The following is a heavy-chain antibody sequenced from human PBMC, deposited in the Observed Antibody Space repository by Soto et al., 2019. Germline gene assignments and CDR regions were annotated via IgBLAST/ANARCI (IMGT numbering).Heavy chain of an antibody. CDR1: GGTFSSYA. V-gene: IGHV1-69*13. D-gene: IGHD5-18*01. J-gene: IGHJ6*02. CDR2: IIPIFGTA. CDR3: ATTVEDSDTAMVHPAYYYYGMDV. Sequence: ASVKVSCKASGGTFSSYAISWVRQAPGQGLEWMGGIIPIFGTANYAQKFQGRVTITADESTSTAYMELSSLRSEDTAVYYCATTVEDSDTAMVHPAYYYYGMDVWGQGTTVTVSS.